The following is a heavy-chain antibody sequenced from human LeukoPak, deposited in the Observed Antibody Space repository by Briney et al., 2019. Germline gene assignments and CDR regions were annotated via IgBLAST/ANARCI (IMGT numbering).Heavy chain of an antibody. CDR3: ARRVRYTPYWFDP. V-gene: IGHV4-34*01. Sequence: PSETLSLTCAVYGGSFSGYYWSWIRQPPGKGLEWIGEINHSGSTNYNPSLKSRVTISVDTSKNQFSLKLSSVTAADTAVYYCARRVRYTPYWFDPWGQGTLVTVSS. CDR2: INHSGST. J-gene: IGHJ5*02. CDR1: GGSFSGYY. D-gene: IGHD3-9*01.